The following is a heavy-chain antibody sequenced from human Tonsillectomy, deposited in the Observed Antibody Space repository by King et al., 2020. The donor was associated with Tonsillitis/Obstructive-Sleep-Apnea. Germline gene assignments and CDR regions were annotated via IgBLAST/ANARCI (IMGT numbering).Heavy chain of an antibody. Sequence: VKLVQSGAEVKKPGASVKVSCKASGYTFTRNYVHWVRQAPGQGLEWMGMINPSDGITTYAQKFQGRVTMTRDTSTNTVNMDLSGLRAEDTAVYYCVRDDKDGRHLDYWGQGSLVSVSS. CDR3: VRDDKDGRHLDY. J-gene: IGHJ4*02. CDR2: INPSDGIT. D-gene: IGHD2-15*01. V-gene: IGHV1-46*01. CDR1: GYTFTRNY.